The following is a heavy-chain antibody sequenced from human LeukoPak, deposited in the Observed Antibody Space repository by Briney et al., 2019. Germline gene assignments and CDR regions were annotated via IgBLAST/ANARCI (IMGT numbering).Heavy chain of an antibody. Sequence: PGRSLRLSCAASGFTFSSYGMHWVRQAPGKGLQWLSGISASGDVTFHADRVKGRFAISRDNSKNTLYLQMTGLRAGDTAEYYCAKSLFTSATGTGRAFHIWGQGTMVTVSS. V-gene: IGHV3-23*01. CDR1: GFTFSSYG. D-gene: IGHD1-1*01. J-gene: IGHJ3*02. CDR3: AKSLFTSATGTGRAFHI. CDR2: ISASGDVT.